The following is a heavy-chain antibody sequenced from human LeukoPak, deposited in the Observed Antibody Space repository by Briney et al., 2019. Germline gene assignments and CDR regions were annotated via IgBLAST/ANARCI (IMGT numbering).Heavy chain of an antibody. D-gene: IGHD6-13*01. V-gene: IGHV4-59*01. CDR2: IYYSAST. Sequence: PSETLSLTCTVSGGSISSYYWTWIRQPPGKGLEWIGNIYYSASTDYNPSLKSRVTISVDKSKNQFSLKLSSVTTADTAVYYCARGALGSSWSDFWGQGTLVTVSS. J-gene: IGHJ4*02. CDR3: ARGALGSSWSDF. CDR1: GGSISSYY.